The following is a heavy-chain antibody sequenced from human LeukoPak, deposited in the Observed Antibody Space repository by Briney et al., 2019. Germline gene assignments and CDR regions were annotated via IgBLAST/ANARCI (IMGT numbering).Heavy chain of an antibody. V-gene: IGHV4-30-4*08. Sequence: SQTLSLTCNVSGGSISSGDYYWSWIRQPPGKGLEWIGNIYYSGSTCYNPSLKSRVTISVDTSKNQFSLKLSSVTAADTAVYYCARRDYYDSSGSSLFRHWGQGTLVTVSS. CDR1: GGSISSGDYY. D-gene: IGHD3-22*01. J-gene: IGHJ1*01. CDR2: IYYSGST. CDR3: ARRDYYDSSGSSLFRH.